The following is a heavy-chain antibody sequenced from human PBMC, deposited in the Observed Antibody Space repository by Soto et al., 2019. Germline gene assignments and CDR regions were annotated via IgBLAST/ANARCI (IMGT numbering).Heavy chain of an antibody. CDR3: ARPLGEAYSGYDGSDY. D-gene: IGHD5-12*01. CDR2: IDPSDSYT. CDR1: GYSFTSYW. V-gene: IGHV5-10-1*01. J-gene: IGHJ4*02. Sequence: GESLKISCKGSGYSFTSYWISWVRQMPGKGLEWMGRIDPSDSYTNYSPSFQGHVTISADKSISTAYLQWSSLKASDTAMYYCARPLGEAYSGYDGSDYWGQGTLVTVSS.